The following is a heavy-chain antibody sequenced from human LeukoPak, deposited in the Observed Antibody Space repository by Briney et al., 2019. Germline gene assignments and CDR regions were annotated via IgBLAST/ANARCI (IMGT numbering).Heavy chain of an antibody. J-gene: IGHJ4*02. CDR1: GFTFSSYA. CDR2: ISSNGGST. Sequence: GGSLRLSCSASGFTFSSYAMHWVRQAPGKGLEYASAISSNGGSTYYADSVKGRFTISRDNSKNTLYLQMSSLRAEDTAVYYCVKTPSAMIVVVILDYWGQGTLVTVSS. D-gene: IGHD3-22*01. CDR3: VKTPSAMIVVVILDY. V-gene: IGHV3-64D*06.